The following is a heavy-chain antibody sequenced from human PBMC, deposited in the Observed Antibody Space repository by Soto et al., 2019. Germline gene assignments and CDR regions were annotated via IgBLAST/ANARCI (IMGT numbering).Heavy chain of an antibody. CDR3: ARGGYYGSGSYYKGGWFDP. V-gene: IGHV3-7*03. D-gene: IGHD3-10*01. CDR2: IKQDGSEK. CDR1: GFTFSSYW. Sequence: EVQLVESGGGLVQPGGSLRLSCAASGFTFSSYWMSWVRQAPGKGLEGVANIKQDGSEKYYVDSVKGRFTISRDNAKNSLYLQMNSLSAEDTAVYYCARGGYYGSGSYYKGGWFDPWGQGTLVTVSS. J-gene: IGHJ5*02.